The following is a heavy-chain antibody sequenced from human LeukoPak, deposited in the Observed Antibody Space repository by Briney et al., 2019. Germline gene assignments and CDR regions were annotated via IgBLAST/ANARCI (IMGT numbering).Heavy chain of an antibody. CDR3: ARDRVDYYGSGSYSTIYYFDY. V-gene: IGHV3-11*06. Sequence: GGSLRLSCAASGFTFSDYYMSWIRQAPGKGLEWVSYISSSSSYTNYADSVKGRFTISRDNAKNSLYLQMSSLRAEDTAVYYCARDRVDYYGSGSYSTIYYFDYWGQGTLVTVSS. J-gene: IGHJ4*02. CDR2: ISSSSSYT. CDR1: GFTFSDYY. D-gene: IGHD3-10*01.